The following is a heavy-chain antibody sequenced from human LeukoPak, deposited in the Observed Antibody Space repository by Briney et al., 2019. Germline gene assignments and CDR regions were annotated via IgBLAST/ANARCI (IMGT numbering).Heavy chain of an antibody. J-gene: IGHJ6*03. CDR1: GGSFSGYY. Sequence: SETLSLTCAVYGGSFSGYYWSWIRQPPGKGLEWIGEIYHSGSTNYNPSLKSRVTISVDKSKNQFSLKLSSVTAADTAVYYCARVGGYVSGNYYYMDVWGKGTTVTISS. V-gene: IGHV4-34*01. CDR2: IYHSGST. CDR3: ARVGGYVSGNYYYMDV. D-gene: IGHD3-16*01.